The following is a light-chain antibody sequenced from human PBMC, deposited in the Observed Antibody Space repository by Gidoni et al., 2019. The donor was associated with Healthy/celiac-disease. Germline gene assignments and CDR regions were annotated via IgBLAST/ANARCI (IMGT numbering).Light chain of an antibody. CDR1: SSNIGSNY. Sequence: QSVLTQPPSASGTPGQGVPISCSGSSSNIGSNYVYWYQQLPGTAPKLLIYRNNQRPSGVPDRFSGSKSGTSASLAISGLRSEDEADYYCAAWDDSPSGPVFGGGTKLTVL. CDR2: RNN. J-gene: IGLJ3*02. V-gene: IGLV1-47*01. CDR3: AAWDDSPSGPV.